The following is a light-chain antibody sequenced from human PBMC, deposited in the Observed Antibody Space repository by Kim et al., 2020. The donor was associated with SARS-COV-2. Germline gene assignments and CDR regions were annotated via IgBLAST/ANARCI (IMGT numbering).Light chain of an antibody. V-gene: IGLV3-19*01. CDR2: GKN. Sequence: ALGPTVRVTCQGDSLRTYYASWYQQKPGQAPVLVIYGKNNRPSGIPDRFSGSSSGNTASLTITGAQAEDEADYYCKSRDSSGTHLVFGGGTKLTVL. CDR3: KSRDSSGTHLV. J-gene: IGLJ2*01. CDR1: SLRTYY.